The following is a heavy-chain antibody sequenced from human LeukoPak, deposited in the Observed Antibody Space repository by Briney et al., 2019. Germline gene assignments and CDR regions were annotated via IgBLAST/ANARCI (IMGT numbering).Heavy chain of an antibody. CDR3: AREDGYNPAFDY. J-gene: IGHJ4*02. CDR2: IIPIFGTA. CDR1: GGTFSSYA. Sequence: ASVKVSCKASGGTFSSYAISWVQQAPGQGHEGMGRIIPIFGTANYAQKFQGRVTITTDESTSTAYMELSRLRSEDTAVYYCAREDGYNPAFDYWGQGTLVTVSS. V-gene: IGHV1-69*05. D-gene: IGHD5-24*01.